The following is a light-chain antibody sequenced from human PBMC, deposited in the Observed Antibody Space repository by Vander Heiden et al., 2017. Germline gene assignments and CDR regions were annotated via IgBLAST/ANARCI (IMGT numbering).Light chain of an antibody. V-gene: IGLV8-61*01. CDR2: STN. CDR3: VLYMGSGSWV. CDR1: YGSVSTSYY. Sequence: QTVVTQEPSFSVSPGGPVPLTCGLSYGSVSTSYYPSWYQQTPGQAPRTLIYSTNTRSSGVPDRFSGSILGNKSALTITGAQADDESDYYCVLYMGSGSWVFGGGTKLTVL. J-gene: IGLJ3*02.